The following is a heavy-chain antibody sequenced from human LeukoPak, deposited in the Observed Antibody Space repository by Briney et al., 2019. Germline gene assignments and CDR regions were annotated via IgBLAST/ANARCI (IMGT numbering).Heavy chain of an antibody. Sequence: ASVKVSCKASGYTFIGYYMYWVRQAPGQGPEWMGWINPNSGGTNYARKFQGRVTMTRDTSISTAYMELSRLRSDDTAVYYCARKYGDYNAELAFDIWGQGTMVTVTS. CDR1: GYTFIGYY. D-gene: IGHD4-17*01. J-gene: IGHJ3*02. CDR3: ARKYGDYNAELAFDI. V-gene: IGHV1-2*02. CDR2: INPNSGGT.